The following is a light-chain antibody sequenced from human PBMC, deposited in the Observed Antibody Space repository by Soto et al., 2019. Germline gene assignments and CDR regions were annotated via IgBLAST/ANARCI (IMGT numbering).Light chain of an antibody. Sequence: DIQLTQSPSLLSASVGDRVTITCRASHDISTYLAWYQQKPGKAPQLLIYDASSLESGVPSRFSGSGSGTDFTLTISSLQPEDFATYYCQQLERYPSTFGGGTKVDI. V-gene: IGKV1-9*01. CDR3: QQLERYPST. CDR2: DAS. J-gene: IGKJ4*01. CDR1: HDISTY.